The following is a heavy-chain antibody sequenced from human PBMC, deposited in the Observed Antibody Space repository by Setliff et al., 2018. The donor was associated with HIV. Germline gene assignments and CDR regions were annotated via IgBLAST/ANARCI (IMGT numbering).Heavy chain of an antibody. D-gene: IGHD2-21*02. CDR1: GGSISSHY. J-gene: IGHJ1*01. Sequence: SETLSLTCAVYGGSISSHYWSWIRQPPGKGLEWIGSICYSGSTNYNPSLKSRVTISVDTSKNQFSLKLSSVTAADTAVYYCASTYCGGDCYSRYFQHWGQGTLVTVSS. CDR2: ICYSGST. CDR3: ASTYCGGDCYSRYFQH. V-gene: IGHV4-59*11.